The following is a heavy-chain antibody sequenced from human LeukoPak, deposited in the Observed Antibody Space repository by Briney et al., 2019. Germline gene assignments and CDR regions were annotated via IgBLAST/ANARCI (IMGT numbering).Heavy chain of an antibody. CDR3: ARGGAVAGNNYFDY. D-gene: IGHD6-19*01. CDR1: GFTFSTYS. CDR2: ISSSSNYI. J-gene: IGHJ4*02. Sequence: GGSLRLSCTASGFTFSTYSMNWVRQAPGKGLEWVSSISSSSNYIYYADSVKGRFTISRDNAKNSLYLQMNSLRAEDTAVYYCARGGAVAGNNYFDYWGQGTLVTVSS. V-gene: IGHV3-21*01.